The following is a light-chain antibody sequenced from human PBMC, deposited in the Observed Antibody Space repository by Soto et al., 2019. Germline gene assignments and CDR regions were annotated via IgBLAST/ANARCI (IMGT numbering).Light chain of an antibody. J-gene: IGKJ4*02. CDR2: AAS. CDR1: QGISSY. Sequence: DLQLTQSPSFLSASVGDRVTITCRASQGISSYLAWYQQKPGKAPKLLIYAASTLQSGVPSRFSGSGSGTEFTLTISSLQPEDFATYYCQQLNSYPHTFGGGTKVEIK. V-gene: IGKV1-9*01. CDR3: QQLNSYPHT.